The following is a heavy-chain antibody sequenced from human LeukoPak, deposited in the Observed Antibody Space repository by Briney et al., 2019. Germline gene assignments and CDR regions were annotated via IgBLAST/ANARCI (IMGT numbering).Heavy chain of an antibody. CDR1: GYTFTSYG. Sequence: ASVKVSCKASGYTFTSYGISWVRQAPGQGLEWMGWISAYNGNTNYAQKLQGRVTMTTDTSTSTAYMELRSLRSDDTAVYYCARLPPYYYDSSVYYFFDYWGQGTLVTVSS. D-gene: IGHD3-22*01. J-gene: IGHJ4*02. CDR2: ISAYNGNT. CDR3: ARLPPYYYDSSVYYFFDY. V-gene: IGHV1-18*01.